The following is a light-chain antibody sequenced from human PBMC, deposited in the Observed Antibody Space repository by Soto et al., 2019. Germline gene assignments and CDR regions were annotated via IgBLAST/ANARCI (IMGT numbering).Light chain of an antibody. J-gene: IGKJ1*01. CDR3: QQSGSSRWT. CDR1: QSISSTY. V-gene: IGKV3-20*01. CDR2: AAS. Sequence: PGERATLSCRASQSISSTYLAWYQQKPGQAPRPLISAASNRATGTPDRFSGSGSGTDFTLTISRLEPEDFAVYYCQQSGSSRWTFGQGTRWIS.